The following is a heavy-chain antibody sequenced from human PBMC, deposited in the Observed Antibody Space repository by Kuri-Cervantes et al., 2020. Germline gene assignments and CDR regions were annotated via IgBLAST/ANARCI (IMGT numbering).Heavy chain of an antibody. CDR2: INQSGST. CDR3: ARRGSGWSLVY. CDR1: GGSFSGYY. V-gene: IGHV4-34*01. Sequence: SETLSLTCAVCGGSFSGYYWSWIRQPPGKGLEWIGEINQSGSTNYNPSLKSRVTISVDTSKNQFSLKLSSVTAADTAVYYCARRGSGWSLVYWGQGTLVTVSS. J-gene: IGHJ4*02. D-gene: IGHD6-19*01.